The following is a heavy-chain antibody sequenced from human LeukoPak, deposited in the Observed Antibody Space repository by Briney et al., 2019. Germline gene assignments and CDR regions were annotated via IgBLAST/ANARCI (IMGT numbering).Heavy chain of an antibody. CDR1: GGTFSSYA. V-gene: IGHV1-69*05. J-gene: IGHJ6*03. Sequence: SVNVTCKASGGTFSSYAISWVRQPPGRGLEWMGGIIPIFGTANYAQKFQGRVTSTTDEYTSTAYMELSSLRSEDTDVYYCASAEYIAAAGTGPYYYYYMDVRGKGTTVTVSS. D-gene: IGHD6-13*01. CDR3: ASAEYIAAAGTGPYYYYYMDV. CDR2: IIPIFGTA.